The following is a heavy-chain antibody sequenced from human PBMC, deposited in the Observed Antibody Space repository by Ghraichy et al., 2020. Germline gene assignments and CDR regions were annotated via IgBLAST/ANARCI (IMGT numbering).Heavy chain of an antibody. CDR1: GLTFSNFA. V-gene: IGHV3-23*01. D-gene: IGHD1-26*01. CDR2: IIGSGGSI. Sequence: GGSLRLSCAVSGLTFSNFAMAWVRQAPGKGLGWVSTIIGSGGSIWYADSGKGRFIISRDNSRSTFYLQMNSLRAEDTAVYYCAKGKGSGSYVNWSFNIWGRGTPVTVAP. J-gene: IGHJ2*01. CDR3: AKGKGSGSYVNWSFNI.